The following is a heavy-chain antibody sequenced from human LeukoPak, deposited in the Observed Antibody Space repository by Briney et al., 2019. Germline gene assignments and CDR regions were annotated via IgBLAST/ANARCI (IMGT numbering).Heavy chain of an antibody. CDR3: ALWSDWNPKTDAFDI. V-gene: IGHV3-30*01. CDR1: GFTFSSYA. J-gene: IGHJ3*02. Sequence: PGGSLRLSCAASGFTFSSYAMHWVRQAPGKGLEWVAVISYDGSNKYYADSVKGRFTISRDNSKNTLYLQMNSLRAEDTAVYYCALWSDWNPKTDAFDIWGQGTMVTVSS. CDR2: ISYDGSNK. D-gene: IGHD1-1*01.